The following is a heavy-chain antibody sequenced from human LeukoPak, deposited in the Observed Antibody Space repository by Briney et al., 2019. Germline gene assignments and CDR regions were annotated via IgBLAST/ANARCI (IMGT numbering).Heavy chain of an antibody. CDR1: GGSFSGYY. CDR3: AKEGAASGPDFDY. D-gene: IGHD6-13*01. V-gene: IGHV4-4*07. Sequence: SETLSLTCAVYGGSFSGYYWSWIRQPPGKGLEWIGRIVPSGNTNYNPSLKSRVTMSVDTSKNQFSLKLNSVTAADTAVYYCAKEGAASGPDFDYWGQGTLVIVSS. J-gene: IGHJ4*02. CDR2: IVPSGNT.